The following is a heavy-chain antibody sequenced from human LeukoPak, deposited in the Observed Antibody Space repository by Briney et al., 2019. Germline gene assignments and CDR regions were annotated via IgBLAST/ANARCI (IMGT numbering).Heavy chain of an antibody. CDR3: VRDGRYCSGGRCCPI. CDR1: GFTFRSYE. V-gene: IGHV3-48*03. CDR2: ISSSGSAM. J-gene: IGHJ4*02. D-gene: IGHD2-15*01. Sequence: GGSLRLSCAASGFTFRSYEMNWVRQAPGKGLEWVSFISSSGSAMYYADSVKGRFTISRDNAKNSLYLQMNSLRAEDTALYYCVRDGRYCSGGRCCPIWGQGTLVTVST.